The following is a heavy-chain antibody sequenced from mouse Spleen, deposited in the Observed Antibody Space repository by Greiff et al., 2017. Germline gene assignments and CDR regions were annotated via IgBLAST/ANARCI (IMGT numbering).Heavy chain of an antibody. J-gene: IGHJ4*01. Sequence: GKGVESGPSLVQPSQSLSITCTVSGFSLTSYGVHWVRQSPGKGLEWLGVIWRGGSTDYNAAFMSRLSITKDNSKSQVFFKMNSLQADDTAIYYCAKGGNYDAMDYWGQGTSVTVSS. CDR3: AKGGNYDAMDY. CDR1: GFSLTSYG. CDR2: IWRGGST. D-gene: IGHD2-1*01. V-gene: IGHV2-5-1*01.